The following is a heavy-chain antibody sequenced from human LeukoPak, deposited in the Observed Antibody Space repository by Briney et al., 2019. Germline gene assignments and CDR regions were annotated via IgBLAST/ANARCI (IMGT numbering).Heavy chain of an antibody. V-gene: IGHV5-51*01. D-gene: IGHD2-15*01. CDR2: IYPGDSDT. CDR3: ARPRVVAATTSHAAFDI. Sequence: GESLKISCKGSGYSFTFYWIGWVRQMPGKGLEWMGIIYPGDSDTRYSPSFQGQVTISADKSISTAYLQWSSLTASDTAMYFCARPRVVAATTSHAAFDIWGQGTRVSVSS. J-gene: IGHJ3*02. CDR1: GYSFTFYW.